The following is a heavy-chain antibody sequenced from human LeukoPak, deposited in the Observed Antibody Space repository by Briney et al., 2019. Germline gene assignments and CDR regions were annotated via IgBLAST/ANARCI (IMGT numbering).Heavy chain of an antibody. CDR2: ISYDGSNK. CDR3: AKDREYSSSPDYYYYGMDV. CDR1: GFTFSSYG. J-gene: IGHJ6*04. Sequence: GGSLRLSRAASGFTFSSYGMHWVRQAPGKGLEWVAVISYDGSNKYYADSVKGRFTISRDNSKNTLYLQMNSLRAEDTAVYYCAKDREYSSSPDYYYYGMDVWGKGTTVTVSS. V-gene: IGHV3-30*18. D-gene: IGHD6-13*01.